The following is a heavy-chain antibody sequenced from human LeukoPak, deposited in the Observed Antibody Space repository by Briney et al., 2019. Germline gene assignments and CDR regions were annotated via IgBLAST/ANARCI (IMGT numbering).Heavy chain of an antibody. CDR3: ARTRTGKPDF. CDR1: GYTFVVHY. CDR2: VNPSSGGT. J-gene: IGHJ4*02. V-gene: IGHV1-2*02. Sequence: ASVKVSCKASGYTFVVHYIHWVRQAPGQGLEWMGWVNPSSGGTNYAQKFQDRVTMTRDTSINTAYMELSSLRSDDTAAYYCARTRTGKPDFWGQGTLVTVSS. D-gene: IGHD1-14*01.